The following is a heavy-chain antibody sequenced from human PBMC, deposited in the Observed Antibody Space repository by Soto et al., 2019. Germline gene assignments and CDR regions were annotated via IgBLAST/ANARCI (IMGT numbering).Heavy chain of an antibody. V-gene: IGHV3-23*01. CDR2: ISPGGTT. Sequence: EGSMRLSSAAAGFNFAGIAMSWVSQAPGKGLHWVSGISPGGTTYYADSAKGRFTISRDNSKNTLYLQMNSLRADDTAVYYCAKDPLTRGWFDPWGQGTMVTIAS. CDR3: AKDPLTRGWFDP. J-gene: IGHJ5*02. CDR1: GFNFAGIA.